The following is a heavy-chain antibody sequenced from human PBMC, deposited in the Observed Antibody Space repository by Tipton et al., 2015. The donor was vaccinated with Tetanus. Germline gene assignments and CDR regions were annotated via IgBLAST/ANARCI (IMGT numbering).Heavy chain of an antibody. V-gene: IGHV3-21*06. CDR2: VSSTRAYI. CDR1: GFIFSSYA. D-gene: IGHD6-25*01. CDR3: ASGSTLYY. J-gene: IGHJ4*02. Sequence: SLRLSCEVSGFIFSSYAMNWVRQAPGKGLEWVASVSSTRAYIYYADSLKGRFTISRDNAKNSLYLQLNSLTGEDTAVYYCASGSTLYYWGQGTLLTVSS.